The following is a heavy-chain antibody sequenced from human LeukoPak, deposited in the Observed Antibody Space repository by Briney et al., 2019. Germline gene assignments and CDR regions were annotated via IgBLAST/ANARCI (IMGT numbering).Heavy chain of an antibody. CDR3: AKSSYYDTSGYYREYYFDY. CDR1: GFTFNSYV. D-gene: IGHD3-22*01. J-gene: IGHJ4*02. Sequence: GGSLRLSCAASGFTFNSYVMSWVRQAPGKGLEWVSAINGGGGNTYYADSVKGRFTISRDNSKNMVYLQMNSLRADDTAIYYCAKSSYYDTSGYYREYYFDYWGQGTLVTVSS. CDR2: INGGGGNT. V-gene: IGHV3-23*01.